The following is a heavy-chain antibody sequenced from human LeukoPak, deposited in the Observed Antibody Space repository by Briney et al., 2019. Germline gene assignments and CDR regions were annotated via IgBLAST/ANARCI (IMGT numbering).Heavy chain of an antibody. V-gene: IGHV3-9*03. CDR3: AKDRGSSSWYAFDI. CDR1: GFTFDDYA. D-gene: IGHD6-13*01. CDR2: ISWNSGSI. J-gene: IGHJ3*02. Sequence: PGGSLRLSCAASGFTFDDYAMHWVRQAPGKGLEWVSGISWNSGSIGYADSVKGRFTISRDNAKNSLYLQMNSLRAEDMALYYCAKDRGSSSWYAFDIWGRGTMVTVSS.